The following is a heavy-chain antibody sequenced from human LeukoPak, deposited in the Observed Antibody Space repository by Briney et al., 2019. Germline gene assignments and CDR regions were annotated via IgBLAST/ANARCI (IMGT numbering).Heavy chain of an antibody. D-gene: IGHD2-21*02. V-gene: IGHV1-3*01. Sequence: GASVKVSCKASGYTFTSYGISWVRQAPGQRLEWMGWINAGNSNTKYSQKFQGRVTITRDTSASTAYMELSSLRSEDTAVYYCASAYCGGDCYSGYYYYGMDVWGQGTTVTVSS. J-gene: IGHJ6*02. CDR3: ASAYCGGDCYSGYYYYGMDV. CDR1: GYTFTSYG. CDR2: INAGNSNT.